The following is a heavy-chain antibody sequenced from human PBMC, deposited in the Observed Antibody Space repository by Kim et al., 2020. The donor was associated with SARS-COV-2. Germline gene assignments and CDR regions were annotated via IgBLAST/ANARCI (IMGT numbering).Heavy chain of an antibody. J-gene: IGHJ4*02. CDR1: GFSLTTRGIC. V-gene: IGHV2-70*11. Sequence: SGPTLVKPTQTLTLTCTFSGFSLTTRGICVTWIRQPPGKALEWLARIDWDDDKYYSTSLKSRLSISKDTSKNQVVLTMTNLDPVDTATYYCARTPAVTTSYYFDNWGQGTLVTVSS. CDR3: ARTPAVTTSYYFDN. D-gene: IGHD3-22*01. CDR2: IDWDDDK.